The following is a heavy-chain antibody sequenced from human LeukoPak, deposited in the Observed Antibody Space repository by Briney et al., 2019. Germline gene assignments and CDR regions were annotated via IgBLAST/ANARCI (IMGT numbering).Heavy chain of an antibody. D-gene: IGHD6-13*01. CDR2: IYYSGST. J-gene: IGHJ4*02. V-gene: IGHV4-59*08. Sequence: PSETLSLTCTVSGGSISSYYWSWIRQPPGKGLEWIGYIYYSGSTNYNPSLKSRVTISVDTSKNQFSLKLSSVTAADTAVYYCARLPWDSTSWFDYWGRGTLVTVSS. CDR1: GGSISSYY. CDR3: ARLPWDSTSWFDY.